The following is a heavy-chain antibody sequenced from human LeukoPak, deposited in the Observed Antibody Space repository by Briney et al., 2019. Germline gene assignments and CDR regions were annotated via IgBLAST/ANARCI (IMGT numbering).Heavy chain of an antibody. CDR3: ASDGGPFDH. CDR2: INQGASEK. D-gene: IGHD3-3*01. CDR1: GFTFSTYA. V-gene: IGHV3-7*01. J-gene: IGHJ4*02. Sequence: GGSLRLSCAASGFTFSTYAVNWVRQAPGKGLEWVANINQGASEKYYVDSVRGRFTISRDDAKKSVTLQMNSLRVDDTAVYYCASDGGPFDHWGQGILVTVSS.